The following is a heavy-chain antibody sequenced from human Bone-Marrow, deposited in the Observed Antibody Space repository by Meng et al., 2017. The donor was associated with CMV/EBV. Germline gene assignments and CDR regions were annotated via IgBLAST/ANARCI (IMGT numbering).Heavy chain of an antibody. CDR2: ISAYNGNT. CDR3: ARGYCSSTSCPPYYFDY. J-gene: IGHJ4*02. Sequence: ASVKVSCKASGYTFTSYGISWVRQAPGQGLEWMGWISAYNGNTNYAQKLQGRVTMTTDTSTSTAYMELRSLRSDDTAVYYCARGYCSSTSCPPYYFDYCGQGTLVTVSS. CDR1: GYTFTSYG. V-gene: IGHV1-18*01. D-gene: IGHD2-2*01.